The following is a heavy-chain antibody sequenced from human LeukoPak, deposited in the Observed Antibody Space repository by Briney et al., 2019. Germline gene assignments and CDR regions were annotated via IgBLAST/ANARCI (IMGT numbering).Heavy chain of an antibody. V-gene: IGHV3-30-3*01. Sequence: GGSLRLSCAASGFTFSSYAMHWVRQAPGKGLEWVAVISYDGGNKYYADPVKGRFIISRDNARNPVYMEMNDLIAEDTAFYYCARGENGSFDRWGQGTLVIVSS. D-gene: IGHD3-10*01. CDR3: ARGENGSFDR. CDR2: ISYDGGNK. CDR1: GFTFSSYA. J-gene: IGHJ4*02.